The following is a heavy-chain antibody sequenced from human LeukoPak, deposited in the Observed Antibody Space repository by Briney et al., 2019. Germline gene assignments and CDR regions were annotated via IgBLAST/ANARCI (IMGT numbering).Heavy chain of an antibody. CDR3: ARDRLGYFAQTSIDY. CDR1: GFTFSSYG. Sequence: GGSLRLSCAASGFTFSSYGMHWVRQAPGKGLEWVAFIRYDGSNKYYADSVKGRFTISRDNAKNSLYLQMNSLRAEDTAVYYCARDRLGYFAQTSIDYWGQGTLVTVSS. J-gene: IGHJ4*02. D-gene: IGHD3-9*01. V-gene: IGHV3-30*02. CDR2: IRYDGSNK.